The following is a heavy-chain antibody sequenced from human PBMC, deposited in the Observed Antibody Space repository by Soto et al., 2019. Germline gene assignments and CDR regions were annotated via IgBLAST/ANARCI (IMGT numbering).Heavy chain of an antibody. V-gene: IGHV4-34*01. CDR3: ASGYCSGGCLYPTSPKKRQYNWFGP. D-gene: IGHD2-15*01. J-gene: IGHJ5*01. CDR2: INHSGST. Sequence: SETLSLTCAVYGGSFSGYYWSWIRQPPGKGLEWIGEINHSGSTNYNPSLKSRVTISVDTSKNQFSLKLSSVTAADTAVYYCASGYCSGGCLYPTSPKKRQYNWFGPRGQGTLVTVSS. CDR1: GGSFSGYY.